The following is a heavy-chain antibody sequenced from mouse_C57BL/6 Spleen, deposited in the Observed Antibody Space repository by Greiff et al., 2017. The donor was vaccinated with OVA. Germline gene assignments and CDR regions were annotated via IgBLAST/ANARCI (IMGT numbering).Heavy chain of an antibody. CDR1: GFTFSSYG. D-gene: IGHD4-1*01. J-gene: IGHJ3*01. V-gene: IGHV5-6*02. CDR2: ISSGGSYT. CDR3: ARHAGTRFAY. Sequence: EVKLVESGGALVKPGGSLKLSCAASGFTFSSYGMSWVRQTPDKRLEWVAPISSGGSYTYYPDSVKGRFTISRDNAKNTLYLQMSSLKSEDTAMYYCARHAGTRFAYWGQGTLVTVSA.